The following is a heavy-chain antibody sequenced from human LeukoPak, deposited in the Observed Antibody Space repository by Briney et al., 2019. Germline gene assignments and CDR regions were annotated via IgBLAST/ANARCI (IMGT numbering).Heavy chain of an antibody. CDR3: ARDNRISMVRGVIIPVGYYDY. CDR1: GGTFSSYA. Sequence: SVKVPCKASGGTFSSYAISWVRQAPGQGLEWMGGIIPIFGTANYAQKFQGRVTITADESTSTAYMELSSLRSEDTAVYYCARDNRISMVRGVIIPVGYYDYWGQGTLVTVSS. J-gene: IGHJ4*02. V-gene: IGHV1-69*13. CDR2: IIPIFGTA. D-gene: IGHD3-10*01.